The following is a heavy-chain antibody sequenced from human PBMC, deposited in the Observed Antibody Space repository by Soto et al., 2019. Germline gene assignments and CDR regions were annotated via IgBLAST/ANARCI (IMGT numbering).Heavy chain of an antibody. J-gene: IGHJ4*02. CDR3: AKVPDEAEYFDY. Sequence: RLSCAASGFTFSGYSMHWVRQAPGKGLEWVAVISYDGNKKSYADSVKGRFTISRDNSKNTLYLQMNSLRAEDTAVYYCAKVPDEAEYFDYWGQGTLVTVST. CDR1: GFTFSGYS. V-gene: IGHV3-30*18. CDR2: ISYDGNKK.